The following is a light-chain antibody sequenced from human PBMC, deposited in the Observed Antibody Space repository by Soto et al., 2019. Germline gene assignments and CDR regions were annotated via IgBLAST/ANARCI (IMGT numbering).Light chain of an antibody. CDR3: LRSYSGSWV. J-gene: IGLJ3*02. Sequence: QAVVTQEPSLTVSPGGTVTITCGASTGAVTSGLYPYWFQQKPGQAPRTLIYDKSNKHSGTPARFSGSLLGGQAALTLSGAHPEDEAEYYCLRSYSGSWVFGGGTKLTVL. CDR2: DKS. V-gene: IGLV7-46*01. CDR1: TGAVTSGLY.